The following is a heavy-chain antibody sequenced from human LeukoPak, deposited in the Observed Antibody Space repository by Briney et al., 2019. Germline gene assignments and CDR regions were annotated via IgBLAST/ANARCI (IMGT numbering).Heavy chain of an antibody. CDR1: GFTFSSYW. D-gene: IGHD1-26*01. V-gene: IGHV3-7*01. CDR2: IKQDGSEK. CDR3: AKDRSGSYYGSPDY. Sequence: GGSLRLSCAASGFTFSSYWMSWVRQAPGKGLEWVANIKQDGSEKYYVDSVKGRFTISRDNAKNSLYLQMNSLRAEDTAVYYCAKDRSGSYYGSPDYWGQGTLVTVSS. J-gene: IGHJ4*02.